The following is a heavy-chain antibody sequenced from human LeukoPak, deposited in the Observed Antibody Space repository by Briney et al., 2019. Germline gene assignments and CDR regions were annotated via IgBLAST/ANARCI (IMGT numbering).Heavy chain of an antibody. V-gene: IGHV4-31*03. J-gene: IGHJ4*02. D-gene: IGHD3-3*01. CDR3: ARDTRSGRLFDY. Sequence: PSQTLSLTCTVSGGSISSGGYYWSWIRQHPGKGLEWIGYIYYSGSTYYNPSLKSRVTISVDTSKNQFSLKLSSVTAADTAVYYCARDTRSGRLFDYWGQGTLVTVSS. CDR1: GGSISSGGYY. CDR2: IYYSGST.